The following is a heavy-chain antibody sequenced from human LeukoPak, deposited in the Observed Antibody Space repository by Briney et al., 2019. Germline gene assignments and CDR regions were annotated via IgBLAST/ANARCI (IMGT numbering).Heavy chain of an antibody. CDR2: ISAYNGNT. V-gene: IGHV1-18*01. CDR3: ARVSEWLRTYYYMDV. D-gene: IGHD5-12*01. Sequence: ASVKVSCKASGYTFTSYGISWVRQAPGQGLEGMGWISAYNGNTNYAQKLQGRVTMATDTSTSTAYMELRSLRSDDTAVYYCARVSEWLRTYYYMDVWGKGTTVTVSS. J-gene: IGHJ6*03. CDR1: GYTFTSYG.